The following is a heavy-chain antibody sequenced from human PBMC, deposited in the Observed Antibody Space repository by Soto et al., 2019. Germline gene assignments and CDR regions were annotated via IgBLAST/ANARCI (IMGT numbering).Heavy chain of an antibody. V-gene: IGHV5-51*01. CDR3: ARNGIAAAGTNYYYYGMDV. J-gene: IGHJ6*02. Sequence: PGESLKISCKGSGYSFTSYLICWDRQMPGKGLEWMGIIYPGDSDTRYSPSFQGQVTISADKSISTAYLQWSSLNASDTAMYYCARNGIAAAGTNYYYYGMDVWGQGTTVTVS. CDR2: IYPGDSDT. CDR1: GYSFTSYL. D-gene: IGHD6-13*01.